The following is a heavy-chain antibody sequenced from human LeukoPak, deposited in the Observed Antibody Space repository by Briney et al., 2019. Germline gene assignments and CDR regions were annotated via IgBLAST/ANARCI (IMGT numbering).Heavy chain of an antibody. Sequence: GGSLTPSCVASGFAFSTFPMSWVRQAPGKGLEWVSAVSCSGGHTFYLDSAKGRVTISRDNSKKTLYLQMNSLRVDDTAVYYCAKGGASVTDAPHGDVVTTTHHGFDLWGQGTVHPVSS. V-gene: IGHV3-23*01. J-gene: IGHJ3*01. D-gene: IGHD4-17*01. CDR3: AKGGASVTDAPHGDVVTTTHHGFDL. CDR1: GFAFSTFP. CDR2: VSCSGGHT.